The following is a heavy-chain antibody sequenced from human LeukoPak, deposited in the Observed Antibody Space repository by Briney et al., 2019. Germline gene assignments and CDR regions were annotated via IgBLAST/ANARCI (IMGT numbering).Heavy chain of an antibody. CDR1: GGSISSYY. Sequence: PSETLSLTCTVSGGSISSYYWSWIRQPPGKGLEWIGHIYYSGSTYYNPSLKSRVTISVDTSKNQFSLKLSSATAADTAVYYCARDRDGVGAYDYWGQGTLVTVSS. D-gene: IGHD1-26*01. CDR3: ARDRDGVGAYDY. V-gene: IGHV4-59*12. J-gene: IGHJ4*02. CDR2: IYYSGST.